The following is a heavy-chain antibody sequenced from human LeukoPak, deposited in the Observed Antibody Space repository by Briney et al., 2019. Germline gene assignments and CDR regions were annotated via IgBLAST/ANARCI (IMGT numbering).Heavy chain of an antibody. D-gene: IGHD3-22*01. CDR2: IYYSGST. CDR1: GGSISSSSYY. Sequence: KASETLSLTCTVSGGSISSSSYYWGWIRQPPGKGLEWIGYIYYSGSTNYNPSLKSRVTISVDTSKNQFSLKLSSVTAADTAVYYCAATYDSSGYYYQGFDYWGQGTLVTVSS. CDR3: AATYDSSGYYYQGFDY. V-gene: IGHV4-61*05. J-gene: IGHJ4*02.